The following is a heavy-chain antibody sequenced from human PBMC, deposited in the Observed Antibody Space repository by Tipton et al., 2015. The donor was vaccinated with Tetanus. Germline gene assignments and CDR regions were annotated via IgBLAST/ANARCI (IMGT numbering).Heavy chain of an antibody. D-gene: IGHD5-12*01. CDR2: IYSSGTT. J-gene: IGHJ4*02. V-gene: IGHV4-4*07. CDR1: GVSMIDSY. Sequence: TLSLTCTVSGVSMIDSYWNWIRQPAGKGLEWIGRIYSSGTTNYDPSLRGGVTMSIDTSKNRFSLKLDSVTAADTAVYYCVRGRGLGAYSFGFEYWGQGALVTVSS. CDR3: VRGRGLGAYSFGFEY.